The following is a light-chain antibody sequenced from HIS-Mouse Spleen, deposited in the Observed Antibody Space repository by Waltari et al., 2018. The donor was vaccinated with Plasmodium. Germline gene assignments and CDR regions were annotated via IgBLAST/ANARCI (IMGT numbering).Light chain of an antibody. CDR3: QQYNSYSWT. Sequence: IQMTQSPSTLSASVGARVTITCRASQSISSRLAWSQQKPGKAPKLLIYKASSLESGVPSRFSGSGSGTEFTLTISSLQPDDFATYYCQQYNSYSWTFGQGTKVEIK. J-gene: IGKJ1*01. V-gene: IGKV1-5*03. CDR1: QSISSR. CDR2: KAS.